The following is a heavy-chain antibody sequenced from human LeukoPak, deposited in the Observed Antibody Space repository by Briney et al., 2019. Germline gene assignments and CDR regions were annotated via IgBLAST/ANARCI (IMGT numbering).Heavy chain of an antibody. CDR2: INAGSGDT. J-gene: IGHJ5*02. Sequence: ASVKVSCKTSGYTFSGYFVHWVRQAPGQGLEWMGRINAGSGDTEFAQKLQGRVTTTTDTSTSTAYMELRSLRSDDTAVYYCARDRGRAPFDPWGQGTLVTVSS. D-gene: IGHD3-10*01. CDR3: ARDRGRAPFDP. V-gene: IGHV1-18*04. CDR1: GYTFSGYF.